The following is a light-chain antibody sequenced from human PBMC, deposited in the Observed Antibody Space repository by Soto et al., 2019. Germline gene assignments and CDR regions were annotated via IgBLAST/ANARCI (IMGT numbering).Light chain of an antibody. CDR2: ATS. CDR3: QQYGNSPRYS. Sequence: EIVLTQSPGTLSLSLGERATLSCRASQSVSSNYLAWYQQKPGQAPRLLIYATSSRATGIPDRFSGSGSGTDFTLTISRLEPEDFAVYYCQQYGNSPRYSFGQGTKLENK. J-gene: IGKJ2*03. CDR1: QSVSSNY. V-gene: IGKV3-20*01.